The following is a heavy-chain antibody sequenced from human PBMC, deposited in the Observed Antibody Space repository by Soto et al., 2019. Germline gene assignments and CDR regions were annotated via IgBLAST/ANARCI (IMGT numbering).Heavy chain of an antibody. CDR2: ISAYNGNT. Sequence: SVKDSFKDSCYTFTSYGISWVRQAPVQGLEWMGWISAYNGNTNYAQKLQGRVTMTTDTSTSTAYMELRSLRSDDTAVYYCARGGYYDSSGYYYSGDYWGQGTLVTVSS. CDR1: CYTFTSYG. J-gene: IGHJ4*02. D-gene: IGHD3-22*01. V-gene: IGHV1-18*04. CDR3: ARGGYYDSSGYYYSGDY.